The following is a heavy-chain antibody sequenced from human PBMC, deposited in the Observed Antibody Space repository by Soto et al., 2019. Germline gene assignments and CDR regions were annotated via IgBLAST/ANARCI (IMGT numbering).Heavy chain of an antibody. D-gene: IGHD3-22*01. J-gene: IGHJ4*02. Sequence: QVQLQESGPGLVKPSQTLSLTCTVSGGSISSGGYYWSWIRQHPGKGLEWIGYIYYSGSTYYNPSLKSRVTISVDTSKNQFSLKLSSVTAADTAVYYCARGPNHYYYDSSGAEGGYFDYWGQGTLVTVSS. CDR2: IYYSGST. V-gene: IGHV4-31*03. CDR3: ARGPNHYYYDSSGAEGGYFDY. CDR1: GGSISSGGYY.